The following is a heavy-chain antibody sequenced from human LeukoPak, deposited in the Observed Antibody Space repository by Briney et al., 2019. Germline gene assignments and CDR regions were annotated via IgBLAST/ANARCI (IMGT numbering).Heavy chain of an antibody. V-gene: IGHV3-7*01. D-gene: IGHD3-16*02. J-gene: IGHJ4*02. Sequence: PGGSLRLSCAASGFTFSSYSMNWVRQAPGKGLEWVANIKQDGSEKYYVDSVKGRSTISRDNAKNSLYLQMNSLRAEDTAVYYCARVRGGEYVWGSYRRLDYWGQGTLVTVSS. CDR2: IKQDGSEK. CDR3: ARVRGGEYVWGSYRRLDY. CDR1: GFTFSSYS.